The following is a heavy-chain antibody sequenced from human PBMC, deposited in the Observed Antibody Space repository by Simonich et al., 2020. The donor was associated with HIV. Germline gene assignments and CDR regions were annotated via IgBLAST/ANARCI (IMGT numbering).Heavy chain of an antibody. CDR2: IKKEGSEK. V-gene: IGHV3-7*01. CDR3: ARQPYYYDSSGYYDYYYYMDV. Sequence: EVQLVESGGGLVQPGGSLRLSCAASGFTFSSYWMSWVRQAPGMGLEWVANIKKEGSEKNYVDSGKGRFTISRDNAKNSLYLQMNSLRAEDTAVYYCARQPYYYDSSGYYDYYYYMDVWGKGTTVTVSS. D-gene: IGHD3-22*01. CDR1: GFTFSSYW. J-gene: IGHJ6*03.